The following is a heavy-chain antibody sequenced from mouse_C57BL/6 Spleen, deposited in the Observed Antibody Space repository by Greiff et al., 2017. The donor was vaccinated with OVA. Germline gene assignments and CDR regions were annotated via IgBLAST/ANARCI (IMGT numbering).Heavy chain of an antibody. D-gene: IGHD1-1*02. V-gene: IGHV1-50*01. CDR3: ARYYGLDWYFDV. Sequence: QVQLKQPGAELVKPGASVKLSCKASGYTFTSYWMQWVKQRPGQGLEWIGEIDPSDSYTNYNQKFKGKATLTVDTSSSTAYMQLSSLTSEDSAVYYCARYYGLDWYFDVWGTGTTVTVSS. CDR2: IDPSDSYT. J-gene: IGHJ1*03. CDR1: GYTFTSYW.